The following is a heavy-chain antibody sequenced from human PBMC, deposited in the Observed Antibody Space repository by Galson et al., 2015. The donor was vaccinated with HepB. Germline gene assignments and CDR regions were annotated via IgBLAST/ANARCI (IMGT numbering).Heavy chain of an antibody. CDR1: GFTFSSYW. Sequence: SLRLSCAASGFTFSSYWMSWVRQAPGKGLEWVANIKQDGSEKYYVDSVKGRFTISRDNAKNSLYLQMNSLRAEDTAMYYCARGREYSSSHEFDYWGQGTLVTVSS. D-gene: IGHD6-13*01. V-gene: IGHV3-7*03. J-gene: IGHJ4*02. CDR2: IKQDGSEK. CDR3: ARGREYSSSHEFDY.